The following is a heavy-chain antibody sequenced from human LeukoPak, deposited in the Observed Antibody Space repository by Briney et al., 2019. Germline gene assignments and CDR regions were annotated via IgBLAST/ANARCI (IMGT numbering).Heavy chain of an antibody. Sequence: ASVKVSCKASGYTFTSYYMHWVRQAPGQGLEWMGIINPSGGSTSYAQKFQGRVTMTRDTSTSTVYMELSSLRSEDTAVYYCARDQVGGDTAMVAIFDYWGQGTLVTVSS. CDR1: GYTFTSYY. CDR2: INPSGGST. J-gene: IGHJ4*02. CDR3: ARDQVGGDTAMVAIFDY. D-gene: IGHD5-18*01. V-gene: IGHV1-46*01.